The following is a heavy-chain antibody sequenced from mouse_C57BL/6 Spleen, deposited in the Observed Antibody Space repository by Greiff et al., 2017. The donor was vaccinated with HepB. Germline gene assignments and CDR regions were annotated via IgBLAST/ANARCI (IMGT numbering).Heavy chain of an antibody. J-gene: IGHJ1*03. CDR3: ARDYDYDGWYFDV. CDR2: IYPGDGDT. D-gene: IGHD2-4*01. Sequence: QVQLQQSGPELVKPGASVKISCKASGYAFSSSWMNWVKQRPGKGLEWIGRIYPGDGDTNYNGKFKGKATLTADKSSSTAYTQLSSLTSEDSAVYFCARDYDYDGWYFDVWGTGTTVTVSS. CDR1: GYAFSSSW. V-gene: IGHV1-82*01.